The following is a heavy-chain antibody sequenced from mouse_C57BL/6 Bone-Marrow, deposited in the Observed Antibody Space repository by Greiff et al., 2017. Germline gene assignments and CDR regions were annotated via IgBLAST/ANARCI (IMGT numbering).Heavy chain of an antibody. CDR2: INPNNGGT. J-gene: IGHJ1*03. Sequence: VQLKQSGPELVKPGASVKIPCKASGYTFTDYNMDWVKQSHGKSLEWIGDINPNNGGTIYNQKFKGKATLTVDKSSSTAYMELRSLTSEDTAVYYCARWAYYYGSRSYWYFDVWGTGTTVTVSS. CDR3: ARWAYYYGSRSYWYFDV. V-gene: IGHV1-18*01. D-gene: IGHD1-1*01. CDR1: GYTFTDYN.